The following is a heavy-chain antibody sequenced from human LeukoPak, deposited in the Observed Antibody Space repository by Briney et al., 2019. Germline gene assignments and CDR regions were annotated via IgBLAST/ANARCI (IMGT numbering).Heavy chain of an antibody. CDR1: GFTFSSYA. V-gene: IGHV3-23*01. D-gene: IGHD6-13*01. CDR2: ISGSGGST. J-gene: IGHJ3*02. CDR3: ARDWPSEWQQLPDYDAVDI. Sequence: GGSLRLPCAASGFTFSSYAMSWVRQPPGKGLEWVSSISGSGGSTYDADSVKGRFTISRDNSKNTLDLQMSSLRADDTAVYYCARDWPSEWQQLPDYDAVDIWGQGTMVTVSS.